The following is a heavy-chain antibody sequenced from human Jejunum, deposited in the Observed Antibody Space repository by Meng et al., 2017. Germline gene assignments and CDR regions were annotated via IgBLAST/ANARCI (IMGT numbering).Heavy chain of an antibody. D-gene: IGHD3-22*01. Sequence: LQKKGEGLLKQSKPLYLHCAAYGVSPSNNYLTRIRNQQEKRLEWIGEIKAGQRLNYPPSLNRRVTISVDTSTNQLSLQMNSVTAADTAVYYCARVEYRGTSSDSIGLGHWGQGALVTVSS. CDR3: ARVEYRGTSSDSIGLGH. CDR2: IKAGQRL. V-gene: IGHV4-34*01. J-gene: IGHJ4*02. CDR1: GVSPSNNY.